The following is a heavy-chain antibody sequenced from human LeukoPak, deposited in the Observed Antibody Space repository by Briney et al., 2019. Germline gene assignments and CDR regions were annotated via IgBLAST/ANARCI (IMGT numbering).Heavy chain of an antibody. V-gene: IGHV4-39*01. CDR2: FCYSGST. D-gene: IGHD3-3*01. Sequence: SETLSLTCTVSGCSISSSNYCWGWIRQPPGKGLEWIGTFCYSGSTYYNPSLKSRVTISVDTSKNQFSLKLSSVTAADTAVYSCARHLAPDFWTYDYWGQGTLVTVSS. CDR1: GCSISSSNYC. J-gene: IGHJ4*02. CDR3: ARHLAPDFWTYDY.